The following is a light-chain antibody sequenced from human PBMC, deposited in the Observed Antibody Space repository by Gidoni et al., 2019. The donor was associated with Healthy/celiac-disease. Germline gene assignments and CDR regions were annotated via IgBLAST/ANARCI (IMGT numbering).Light chain of an antibody. J-gene: IGKJ4*01. Sequence: DIQMTQSPSSLSASVGDRVTITCRASQSISSYLNWYQQKPGKAPKLLIYAASSLQSGVPSRFSGSGSGTDFTLTISSLQPEDFATYYCQQRYSTPQTFGGXTKVEIK. CDR3: QQRYSTPQT. CDR1: QSISSY. V-gene: IGKV1-39*01. CDR2: AAS.